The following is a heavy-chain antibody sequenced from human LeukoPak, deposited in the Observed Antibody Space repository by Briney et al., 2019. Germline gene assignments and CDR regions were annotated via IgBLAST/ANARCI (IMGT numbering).Heavy chain of an antibody. D-gene: IGHD6-13*01. Sequence: GGSLRLSCAASGFTFSDCGMHWVRQAPGKGLEWLAVIWFDGSNEEYADSVKGRFTISRDNSKNTLYLQMNSLRADDTATYYCAKGPATSGHFFDYWGQGTLVTASS. CDR2: IWFDGSNE. J-gene: IGHJ4*02. V-gene: IGHV3-33*06. CDR3: AKGPATSGHFFDY. CDR1: GFTFSDCG.